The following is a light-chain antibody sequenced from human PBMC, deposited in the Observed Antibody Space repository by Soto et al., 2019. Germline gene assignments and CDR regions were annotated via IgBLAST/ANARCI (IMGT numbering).Light chain of an antibody. V-gene: IGKV2-28*01. CDR2: LGS. J-gene: IGKJ1*01. CDR1: ESLLHSSGYYF. Sequence: DIVMTQSPLSLPVTPGEPASISCRSSESLLHSSGYYFLDWYLQKPGQSPQLLIYLGSHRASGVPDRFSGSGSGTDFTLKISRVEAEDVWIYYCMQTLQTRTFGQGTKVEIK. CDR3: MQTLQTRT.